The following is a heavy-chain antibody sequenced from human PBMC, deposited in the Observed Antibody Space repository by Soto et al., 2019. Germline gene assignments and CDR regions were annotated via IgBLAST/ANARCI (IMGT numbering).Heavy chain of an antibody. CDR1: GFIFSGSA. CDR3: VRQWLVVSPLDH. J-gene: IGHJ4*02. V-gene: IGHV3-73*02. CDR2: IRRKANNYAT. Sequence: EVHLVQSGGGLVQPGGSLKLSCAASGFIFSGSAMHWVRQASGKGLEWVGRIRRKANNYATEYAASVEGRFTIATDESKPTTLLLMNSLKSEDTAVYFGVRQWLVVSPLDHWCQGTLVTVSS. D-gene: IGHD6-19*01.